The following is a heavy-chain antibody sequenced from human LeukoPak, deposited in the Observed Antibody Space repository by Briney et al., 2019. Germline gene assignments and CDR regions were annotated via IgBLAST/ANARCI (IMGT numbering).Heavy chain of an antibody. D-gene: IGHD4-17*01. J-gene: IGHJ4*02. CDR2: ISSVSGYI. CDR3: ARMVTTAYQFDY. Sequence: GGSLRLSCAASGFTFSSYSMNWVRQAPGKGLEWVSCISSVSGYIYYADSVKGRFTVSRDNAKNSLYLQMNSLRAEDTAVYCCARMVTTAYQFDYWGQGTLVTVSS. V-gene: IGHV3-21*01. CDR1: GFTFSSYS.